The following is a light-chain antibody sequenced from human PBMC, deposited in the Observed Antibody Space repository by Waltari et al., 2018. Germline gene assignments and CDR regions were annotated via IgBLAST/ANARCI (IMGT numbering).Light chain of an antibody. V-gene: IGKV1-5*03. CDR1: QSISSW. CDR3: QQYNSYLWT. J-gene: IGKJ1*01. CDR2: KAS. Sequence: DIQMTQSPSTLSASVGDRVTTTCRASQSISSWLAWYQQTPGKAPKLLIYKASSLESGVPSRFSGSGSGTECTLTISSLQPDDFATYYCQQYNSYLWTFGQGTKVEIK.